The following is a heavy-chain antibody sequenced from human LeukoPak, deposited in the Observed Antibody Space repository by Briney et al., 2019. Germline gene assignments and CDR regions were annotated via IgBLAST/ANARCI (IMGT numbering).Heavy chain of an antibody. Sequence: ASVKVSCKASGYTFTSYYMHWVRQAPGQGLEWMGIINPSNGSTSYAQKFQGRVTMTRDTSTSTVYMELSSLRSDDTAVYYCARSFVDFWTGYYRRDWFDPWGQGTLVTVSS. D-gene: IGHD3/OR15-3a*01. V-gene: IGHV1-46*01. CDR2: INPSNGST. CDR3: ARSFVDFWTGYYRRDWFDP. J-gene: IGHJ5*02. CDR1: GYTFTSYY.